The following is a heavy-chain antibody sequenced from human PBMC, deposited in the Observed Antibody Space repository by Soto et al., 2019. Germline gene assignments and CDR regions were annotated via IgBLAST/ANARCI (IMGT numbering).Heavy chain of an antibody. J-gene: IGHJ4*02. Sequence: EVQLVESGGGLVQPGGSLTLSCAASGFTFSSYWMHWVRQTPGKGLVWVSRINTDGTTINYADSVKGRFTISRDNAKNTLDLQMNNLRAEDTALYYCARAGSYRFDYWGQGTLVTVSS. CDR2: INTDGTTI. D-gene: IGHD3-10*01. V-gene: IGHV3-74*01. CDR1: GFTFSSYW. CDR3: ARAGSYRFDY.